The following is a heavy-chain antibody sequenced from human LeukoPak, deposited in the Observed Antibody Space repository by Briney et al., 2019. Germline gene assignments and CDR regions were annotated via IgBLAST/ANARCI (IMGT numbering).Heavy chain of an antibody. J-gene: IGHJ3*02. CDR3: ARVSHYCSSPKCRDGFDI. D-gene: IGHD2-2*01. CDR1: GFTFSTYW. CDR2: IDQDGSDK. V-gene: IGHV3-7*01. Sequence: GGSLRLSCAAPGFTFSTYWMSWVRQAPGKGLEWVANIDQDGSDKYYVASVKGRFTISRDNAKNSLFQQMSSLRADDTSVYYCARVSHYCSSPKCRDGFDIWGQGTRVTVSS.